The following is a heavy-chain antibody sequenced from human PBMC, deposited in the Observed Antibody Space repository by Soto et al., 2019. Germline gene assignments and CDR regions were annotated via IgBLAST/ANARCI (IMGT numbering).Heavy chain of an antibody. D-gene: IGHD3-10*01. CDR1: GGSFSDYY. CDR3: ARARPGVRGVRFDY. CDR2: INHSGST. Sequence: QVQLQQWGAGLLKPSETLSLTCAVYGGSFSDYYWSWIRQPPGKGLEWIGEINHSGSTNYNPSLKRRVTISVDTSKNQFSLKLTSVTAADTAVYYCARARPGVRGVRFDYWGQGTLVTVSS. V-gene: IGHV4-34*01. J-gene: IGHJ4*02.